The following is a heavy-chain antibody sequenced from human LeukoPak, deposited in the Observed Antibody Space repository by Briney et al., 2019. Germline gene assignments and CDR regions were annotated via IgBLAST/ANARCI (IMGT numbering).Heavy chain of an antibody. J-gene: IGHJ4*02. D-gene: IGHD2-21*02. V-gene: IGHV3-74*01. CDR1: GFTFSSYW. Sequence: TGGSLRLSCTASGFTFSSYWMHWVRHAPGKGLVWVSRINSDGSNTSYADSVKGRFTISRDNAKNTLYLQMNSLRADDTAIYYCAKLHNGGDGGGYWGQGTLVTVSS. CDR2: INSDGSNT. CDR3: AKLHNGGDGGGY.